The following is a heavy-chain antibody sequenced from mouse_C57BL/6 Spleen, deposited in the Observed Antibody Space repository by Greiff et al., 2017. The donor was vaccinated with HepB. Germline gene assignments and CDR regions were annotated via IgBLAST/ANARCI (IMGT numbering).Heavy chain of an antibody. Sequence: VQLQQSGPELVKPGASVKISCKASGYTFTDYYMNWVKQSHGKSLEWIGDINPNNGGTSYNQKFKGKATLTVDKSSSTAYMELRSLTSEDSAVYYCARSKGSSTWFAYWGQGTLVTVSA. D-gene: IGHD1-1*01. CDR1: GYTFTDYY. J-gene: IGHJ3*01. CDR3: ARSKGSSTWFAY. V-gene: IGHV1-26*01. CDR2: INPNNGGT.